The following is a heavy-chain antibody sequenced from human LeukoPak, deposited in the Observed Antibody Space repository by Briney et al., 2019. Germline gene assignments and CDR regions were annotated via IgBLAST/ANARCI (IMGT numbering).Heavy chain of an antibody. CDR2: TNWDGGRT. V-gene: IGHV3-20*04. CDR3: ARDGLRRPPTPYCGGDCPLDY. J-gene: IGHJ4*02. CDR1: GFTFDDYA. D-gene: IGHD2-21*02. Sequence: GGSLRLSCAASGFTFDDYAMSWVRQTPGKGLEWVSGTNWDGGRTGYADSVKGRFTISRDNAKNSLYLQMNSLRVEDTAPYYCARDGLRRPPTPYCGGDCPLDYWGQGTLVSVSS.